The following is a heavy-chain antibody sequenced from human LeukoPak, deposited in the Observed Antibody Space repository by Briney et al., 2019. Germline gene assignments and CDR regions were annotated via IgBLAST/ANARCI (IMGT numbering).Heavy chain of an antibody. V-gene: IGHV3-53*01. J-gene: IGHJ4*02. CDR2: IYSGGNT. CDR3: ARDGPYIAVAGTGFDY. CDR1: GLTVSSNC. D-gene: IGHD6-19*01. Sequence: GGSLRLSCAASGLTVSSNCMSWVRQARGKGLEWVSFIYSGGNTYYADSVKGRFTISRDNAKNSLYLQMNSLRAEDTAVYYCARDGPYIAVAGTGFDYWGQGTLVTVSS.